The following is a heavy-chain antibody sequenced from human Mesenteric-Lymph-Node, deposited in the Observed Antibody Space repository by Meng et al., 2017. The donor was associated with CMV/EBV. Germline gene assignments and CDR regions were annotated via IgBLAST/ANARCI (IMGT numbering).Heavy chain of an antibody. J-gene: IGHJ4*02. CDR2: IYQCGST. CDR3: ASQGGCSSTRCSGGY. CDR1: GGAHSSRNW. V-gene: IGHV4-4*02. Sequence: SGGAHSSRNWGSWVRQTPGKGLEGIGEIYQCGSTNYKPSLKGRVTISVDQSKNQFSLKLGSVTAADTAVYYCASQGGCSSTRCSGGYWGQGTLVTVSS. D-gene: IGHD2-2*01.